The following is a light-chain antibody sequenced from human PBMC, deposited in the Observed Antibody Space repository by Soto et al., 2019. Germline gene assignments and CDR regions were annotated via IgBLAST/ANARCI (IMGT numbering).Light chain of an antibody. CDR1: QSVLYSLNSKNY. V-gene: IGKV4-1*01. J-gene: IGKJ2*01. Sequence: DIVMTQSPDSLAVSLGERATINCKSSQSVLYSLNSKNYLARYQQKPGQPPNLLIYWASTRESGVPERFSGSGSGTDFTLTISSVQAEDVAIYFCQQYLTTPHTFGQGTKLQIK. CDR3: QQYLTTPHT. CDR2: WAS.